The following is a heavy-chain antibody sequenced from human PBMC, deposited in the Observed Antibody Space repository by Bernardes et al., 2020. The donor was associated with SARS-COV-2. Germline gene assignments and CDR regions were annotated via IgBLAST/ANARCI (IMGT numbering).Heavy chain of an antibody. CDR3: VRGADSGYASDN. CDR2: INSDGSSR. Sequence: GGSLFRSCAVSGFTFSSSWMHWVRQAPGKGLVWVSRINSDGSSRNYADSVKGRFTISRDNAKNTLYLEINSLRGEDTAVYYCVRGADSGYASDNWGQGTLVTVSS. CDR1: GFTFSSSW. J-gene: IGHJ4*02. V-gene: IGHV3-74*01. D-gene: IGHD5-12*01.